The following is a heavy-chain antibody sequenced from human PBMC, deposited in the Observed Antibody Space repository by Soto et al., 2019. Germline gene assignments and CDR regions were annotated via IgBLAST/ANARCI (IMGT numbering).Heavy chain of an antibody. J-gene: IGHJ3*02. CDR2: IYHSGST. V-gene: IGHV4-30-2*01. CDR1: GGSISSGGYS. CDR3: ARGPPSNYYGSGFGDASDI. D-gene: IGHD3-10*01. Sequence: SETLSLTCAVSGGSISSGGYSWSWIRQPPGKGLEWIGYIYHSGSTCYNPSLKSRVTISVDRSKNQFSLKLSSVTAADTAVYYCARGPPSNYYGSGFGDASDIWGQGTMVTVSS.